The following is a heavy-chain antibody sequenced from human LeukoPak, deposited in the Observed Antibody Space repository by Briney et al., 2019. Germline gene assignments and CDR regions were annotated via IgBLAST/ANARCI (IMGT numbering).Heavy chain of an antibody. V-gene: IGHV1-2*02. CDR2: IIPILGIA. Sequence: ASVKVSCKASGYTFTGYYMHWVRQAPGQGLEWMGRIIPILGIANYAQKFQGRVTMTRNTSISTAYMELSSLRSEDTAVYYCARSRGRAAAEGWFDPWGQGTLVTVSS. CDR1: GYTFTGYY. J-gene: IGHJ5*02. D-gene: IGHD6-13*01. CDR3: ARSRGRAAAEGWFDP.